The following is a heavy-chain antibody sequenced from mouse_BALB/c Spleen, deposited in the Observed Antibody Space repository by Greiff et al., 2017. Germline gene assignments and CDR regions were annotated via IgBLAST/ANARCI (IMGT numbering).Heavy chain of an antibody. CDR2: INSNGGST. D-gene: IGHD1-2*01. V-gene: IGHV5-6-3*01. J-gene: IGHJ2*01. CDR1: GFTFSSYG. CDR3: ASTTAYYFDY. Sequence: EVKLVESGGGLVQPGGSLKLSCAASGFTFSSYGMSWVRQTPDKRLELVATINSNGGSTYYPDSVKGRFTISRDNAKNTLYLQMSSLKSEDTAMYYCASTTAYYFDYWGQGTTLTVSS.